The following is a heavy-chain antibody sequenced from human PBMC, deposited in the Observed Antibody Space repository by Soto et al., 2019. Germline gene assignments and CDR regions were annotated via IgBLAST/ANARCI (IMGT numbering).Heavy chain of an antibody. CDR3: ARHSSYYFD. CDR1: GYTFTHFW. J-gene: IGHJ4*02. Sequence: EVLLVQSGAEVKKPGESLRISCQTSGYTFTHFWISWLSQMPGEGLEWMGRIDPGDSSANYSPSFQGHVTISVDKSIATAFLEWNSLKASDTAMYYCARHSSYYFDWGQGTLVTVSS. CDR2: IDPGDSSA. V-gene: IGHV5-10-1*01. D-gene: IGHD3-10*01.